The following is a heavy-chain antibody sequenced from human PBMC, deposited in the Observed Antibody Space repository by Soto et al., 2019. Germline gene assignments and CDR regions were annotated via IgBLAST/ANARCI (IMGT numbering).Heavy chain of an antibody. V-gene: IGHV4-59*01. CDR3: ARGQLVSLYYFDY. J-gene: IGHJ4*02. D-gene: IGHD6-6*01. CDR1: GGSIRSYY. Sequence: SETLSLTCTVSGGSIRSYYWSWIRQPPGKGLEWIGYIYYSGSTNYNPSLKSRVTISVDTSKNQFSLKLSSVTAADTAVYYCARGQLVSLYYFDYWGQGTLVTVSS. CDR2: IYYSGST.